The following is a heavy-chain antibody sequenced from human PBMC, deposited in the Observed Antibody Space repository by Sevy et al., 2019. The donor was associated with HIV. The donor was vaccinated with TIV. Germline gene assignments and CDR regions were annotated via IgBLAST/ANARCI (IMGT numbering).Heavy chain of an antibody. CDR2: IYSDGST. CDR1: GFTVSDNY. Sequence: WGSLRLSCAASGFTVSDNYMSWVRQAPGKGLEWVSVIYSDGSTYYADSVKGRFTISRDNSKNTLYLQMNSLRAEDTAVYYCANHASDYDSSGYLERDAFDIWGQGTMVTVSS. J-gene: IGHJ3*02. CDR3: ANHASDYDSSGYLERDAFDI. D-gene: IGHD3-22*01. V-gene: IGHV3-53*01.